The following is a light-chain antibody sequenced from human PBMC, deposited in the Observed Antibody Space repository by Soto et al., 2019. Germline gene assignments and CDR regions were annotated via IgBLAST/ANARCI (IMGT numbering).Light chain of an antibody. CDR1: QSVGTN. CDR2: GAS. Sequence: EIVLTHSPGPLSLSPWESPPRSSLASQSVGTNLAWYQQKSCQAPRLLIYGASTRATGNSDRLSGSMYWTEVSIAISRLQSEDFEVYCCQQYGNWLLTFVPGTKWIS. J-gene: IGKJ3*01. V-gene: IGKV3D-15*01. CDR3: QQYGNWLLT.